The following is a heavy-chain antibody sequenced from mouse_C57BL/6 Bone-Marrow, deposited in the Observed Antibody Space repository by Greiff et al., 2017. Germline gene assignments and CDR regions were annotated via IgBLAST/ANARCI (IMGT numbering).Heavy chain of an antibody. V-gene: IGHV14-1*01. D-gene: IGHD1-1*01. Sequence: DVQLQESGAELVRPGASVKLSCTASGFNIKDYYMHWVKQRPEQGLEWIGRIDPEDGDTEYAPKFQGKATMTADTSSNTAYLQLSSLTSEDTAVYYCTTGLTVVPDYYAMDYWGQGTSVTVSS. CDR2: IDPEDGDT. CDR3: TTGLTVVPDYYAMDY. J-gene: IGHJ4*01. CDR1: GFNIKDYY.